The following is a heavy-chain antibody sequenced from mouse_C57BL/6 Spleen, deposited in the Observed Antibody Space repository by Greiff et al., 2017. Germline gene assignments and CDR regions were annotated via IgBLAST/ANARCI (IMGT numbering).Heavy chain of an antibody. CDR1: GYTFTSYW. Sequence: QVQLQQPGTELVKPGASVKLSCKASGYTFTSYWMHWVKQRPGQGLEWIGNINPSNGGTNYNEKFKGKATLTVDQSSSTAYMQLSSLTSEDSAVYYCAREGYYRRNYAMDYWGQGTSVTGSS. J-gene: IGHJ4*01. V-gene: IGHV1-53*01. CDR2: INPSNGGT. D-gene: IGHD2-3*01. CDR3: AREGYYRRNYAMDY.